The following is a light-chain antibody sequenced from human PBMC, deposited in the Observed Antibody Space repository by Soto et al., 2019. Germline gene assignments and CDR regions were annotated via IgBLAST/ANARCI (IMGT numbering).Light chain of an antibody. J-gene: IGKJ4*01. CDR1: QDISNY. Sequence: DIQMTQSPSSLSASVGDRVTITCQASQDISNYLNWYQQNVGKAPKLLIYGASNLETGVPLRFSGSGSGTEFNFTISSLQPEDIAVYFCQQCDSLPLTFCGGTKVEIK. CDR2: GAS. V-gene: IGKV1-33*01. CDR3: QQCDSLPLT.